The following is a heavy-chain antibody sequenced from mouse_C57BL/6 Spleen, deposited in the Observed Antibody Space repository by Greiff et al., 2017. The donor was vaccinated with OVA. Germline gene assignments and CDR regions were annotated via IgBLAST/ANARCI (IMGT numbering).Heavy chain of an antibody. D-gene: IGHD2-5*01. CDR2: ISSGSSTI. V-gene: IGHV5-17*01. CDR3: AREDYSNYVAY. J-gene: IGHJ3*01. Sequence: EVKLVESGGGLVKPGGSLKLSCAASGFTFSDYGMHWVRQAPEKGLEWVAYISSGSSTIYYADTVKGRFTISRDNAKNTLFLQMTSLRSEDTAMYYCAREDYSNYVAYWGQGTLVTVSA. CDR1: GFTFSDYG.